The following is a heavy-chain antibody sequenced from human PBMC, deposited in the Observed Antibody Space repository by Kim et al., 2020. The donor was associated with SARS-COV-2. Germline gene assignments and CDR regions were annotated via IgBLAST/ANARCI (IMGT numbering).Heavy chain of an antibody. CDR1: GFTFSTYW. Sequence: GGSLRLSCAASGFTFSTYWMHWVRQAPGKGLVWVSRINTDGSDIKYADSVKGRFTASRDNAKNTLFLQMNSLRAEDTAVYYCVRGTVQAAYYYIDGWGKG. CDR2: INTDGSDI. J-gene: IGHJ6*03. D-gene: IGHD6-25*01. V-gene: IGHV3-74*01. CDR3: VRGTVQAAYYYIDG.